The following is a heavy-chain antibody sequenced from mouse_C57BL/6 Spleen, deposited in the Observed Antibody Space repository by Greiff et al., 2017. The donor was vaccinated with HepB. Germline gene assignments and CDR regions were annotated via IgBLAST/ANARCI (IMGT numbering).Heavy chain of an antibody. Sequence: DVKLVESGGGLVQPQGSLKLSCAASGFSFNTYAMNWVRQAPGKGLEWVARIRSKSNNYATYYADSVKDRFTISRDDSESMLYLQMNNLKTEDTAMYYCVIDFYYAMDYWGQGTSVTVSS. V-gene: IGHV10-1*01. CDR2: IRSKSNNYAT. J-gene: IGHJ4*01. CDR1: GFSFNTYA. CDR3: VIDFYYAMDY.